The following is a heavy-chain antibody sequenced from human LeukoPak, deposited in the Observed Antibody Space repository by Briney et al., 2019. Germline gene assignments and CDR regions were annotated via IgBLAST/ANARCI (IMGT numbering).Heavy chain of an antibody. D-gene: IGHD2-15*01. J-gene: IGHJ4*02. CDR3: ARSFTTYCSGGSCYPNPFDY. Sequence: ASVKVSCKASGYTFTSYAMHWVRQAPGKGLEWMGWMNAGNGNTKYSQKFQGRLTITRDTSASPANMELSSLRYEDTAVYYCARSFTTYCSGGSCYPNPFDYWGQGTLVTVSS. V-gene: IGHV1-3*01. CDR1: GYTFTSYA. CDR2: MNAGNGNT.